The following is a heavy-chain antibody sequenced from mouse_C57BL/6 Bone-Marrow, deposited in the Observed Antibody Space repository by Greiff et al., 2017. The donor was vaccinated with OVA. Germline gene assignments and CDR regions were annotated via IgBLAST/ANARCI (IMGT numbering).Heavy chain of an antibody. J-gene: IGHJ2*01. CDR2: ISNGGGST. D-gene: IGHD1-1*01. V-gene: IGHV5-12*01. CDR1: GFTFSDYY. Sequence: EVMLVESGGGLVQPGGSLKLSCAASGFTFSDYYMYWVRQTPEKRLEWVAYISNGGGSTYYSDTVKGRFTISRDNAKNTLNLQMSRLKSEDTAMYYCARRGELRYFDYWGQGTTLTVSS. CDR3: ARRGELRYFDY.